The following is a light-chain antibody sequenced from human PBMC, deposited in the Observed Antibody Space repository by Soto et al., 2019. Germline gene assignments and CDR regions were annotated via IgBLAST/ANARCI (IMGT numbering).Light chain of an antibody. CDR3: GTWDTSLSAGV. Sequence: QSVLTQPPSVSAAPGQKVTISCSGSSSNIGDNYVSWYQQFPGTAPKLLISDNNKRPSGIPDRFSGSTSGTSATLGITGLQAGDEADYYCGTWDTSLSAGVFGGGTKLTVL. CDR1: SSNIGDNY. CDR2: DNN. J-gene: IGLJ2*01. V-gene: IGLV1-51*01.